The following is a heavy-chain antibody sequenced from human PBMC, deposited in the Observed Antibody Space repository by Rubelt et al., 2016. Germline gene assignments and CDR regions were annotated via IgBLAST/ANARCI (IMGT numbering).Heavy chain of an antibody. Sequence: VQLVQSGAEVKKPGASVKVSCKASGYTFTSYYMHWVRQAPGQGLEWMGIINPSGGSTSYAQTFQGRVTITADESTSTAYMELSSLRSEDTAVYYCARDGHYYDSSGCDYWGQGTLVTVSS. CDR2: INPSGGST. D-gene: IGHD3-22*01. V-gene: IGHV1-46*01. CDR3: ARDGHYYDSSGCDY. J-gene: IGHJ4*02. CDR1: GYTFTSYY.